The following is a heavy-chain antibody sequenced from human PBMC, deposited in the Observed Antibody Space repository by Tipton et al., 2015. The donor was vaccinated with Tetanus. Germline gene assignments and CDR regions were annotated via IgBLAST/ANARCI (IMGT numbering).Heavy chain of an antibody. CDR2: ISDSGGST. Sequence: SLRLSCAASGFTFSSYAMSWVRQAPGKGLEWVAAISDSGGSTYYADSVKGRFTISRDNSKTTLYLQMNSLRAEDTAVYYCATQVIEQLPYYSYGMDVWAKGPRSPSP. V-gene: IGHV3-23*01. D-gene: IGHD6-6*01. CDR1: GFTFSSYA. CDR3: ATQVIEQLPYYSYGMDV. J-gene: IGHJ6*02.